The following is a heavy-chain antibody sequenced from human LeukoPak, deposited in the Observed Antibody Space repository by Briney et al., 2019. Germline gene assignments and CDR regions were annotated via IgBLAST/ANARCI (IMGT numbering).Heavy chain of an antibody. D-gene: IGHD3-22*01. Sequence: SETLSLTCTISGGSISSYYWSWIRQPPGKGLEWIGYIYYSGSTYYNPSLKSRVIISVDTSKNQFSLKLSSVTAADTAVYYCARVGGDDSTAYVDYWGQGTLVTVSS. CDR2: IYYSGST. J-gene: IGHJ4*02. V-gene: IGHV4-59*08. CDR1: GGSISSYY. CDR3: ARVGGDDSTAYVDY.